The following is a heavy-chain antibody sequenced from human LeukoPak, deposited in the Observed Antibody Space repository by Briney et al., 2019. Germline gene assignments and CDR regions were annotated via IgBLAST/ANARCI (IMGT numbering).Heavy chain of an antibody. CDR3: ARLTYSSSWTPWFDP. CDR2: IYTSGST. CDR1: GGSISSYY. V-gene: IGHV4-4*09. Sequence: SETLSLTCTVSGGSISSYYWSWIRQPPGKGLEWIGYIYTSGSTNYNPSLKSRVTISVDTSKNQFSLKLSSVTAADTAVHYCARLTYSSSWTPWFDPWGQGTLVTVSS. D-gene: IGHD6-13*01. J-gene: IGHJ5*02.